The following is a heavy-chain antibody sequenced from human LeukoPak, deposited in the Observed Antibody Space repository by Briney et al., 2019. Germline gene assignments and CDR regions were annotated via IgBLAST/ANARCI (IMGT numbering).Heavy chain of an antibody. Sequence: GGSLRLSCAASGFTFSSYGVHWVRQAPGKGLEWVAVISYDGSNKYYADSVKGRFTISRDNSKNTLYLQMNSLRAEDTAVYYCAKGLEYSSSSACDYWGQGTLVTVSS. J-gene: IGHJ4*02. V-gene: IGHV3-30*18. CDR1: GFTFSSYG. D-gene: IGHD6-6*01. CDR2: ISYDGSNK. CDR3: AKGLEYSSSSACDY.